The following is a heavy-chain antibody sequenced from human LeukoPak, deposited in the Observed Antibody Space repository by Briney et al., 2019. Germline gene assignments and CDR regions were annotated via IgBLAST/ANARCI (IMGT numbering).Heavy chain of an antibody. CDR3: ARDEGMFSSSPTGY. Sequence: ASVKVSCKASGYTFTGYYMHWVRQAPGQGLGWMGWINPNSGGTNYAQKFQGRVTMTRDTSISTAYMELSRLRSDDTAVYYCARDEGMFSSSPTGYWGQGTLATVSS. CDR2: INPNSGGT. CDR1: GYTFTGYY. J-gene: IGHJ4*02. D-gene: IGHD6-13*01. V-gene: IGHV1-2*02.